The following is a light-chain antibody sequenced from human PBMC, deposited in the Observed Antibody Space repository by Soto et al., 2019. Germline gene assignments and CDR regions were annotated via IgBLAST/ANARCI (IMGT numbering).Light chain of an antibody. V-gene: IGKV3-20*01. CDR2: GTS. J-gene: IGKJ1*01. CDR1: QTVGRSY. Sequence: EIVLKKSPGIMYLSTGERATLSCRASQTVGRSYLAWYQQKPGQAPRLLIFGTSTRATGIPDRFSGGGSGTDFTLTISRLDPEDYAVYFCQQYDSIPPWTFGQGTKVDI. CDR3: QQYDSIPPWT.